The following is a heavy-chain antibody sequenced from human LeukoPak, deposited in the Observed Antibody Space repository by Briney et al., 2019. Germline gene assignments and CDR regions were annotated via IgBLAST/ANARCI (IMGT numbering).Heavy chain of an antibody. J-gene: IGHJ6*03. V-gene: IGHV4-39*07. CDR3: ARGAWYYYYMDV. CDR2: IYYSGST. CDR1: GGSISSYY. D-gene: IGHD3-16*01. Sequence: SSETLSLTCTVSGGSISSYYWSWIRQPPGKGLEWIGSIYYSGSTYYNPSLKSRVTISVDTSKNQFSLKLSSVTAADTAVYYCARGAWYYYYMDVWGKGTTVTVSS.